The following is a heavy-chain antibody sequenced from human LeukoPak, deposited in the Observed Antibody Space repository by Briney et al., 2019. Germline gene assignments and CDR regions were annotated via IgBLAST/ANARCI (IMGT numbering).Heavy chain of an antibody. CDR1: GGTFSSYA. Sequence: SVKVSCKASGGTFSSYAISWVRQAPGQGLEWMGGIIPIFGTANYAQKFQGRVTITADESTSTAYMELSSLGSEDTAVYYCARAPKDYYDSSGYYYPHDAFDIWGQGTMVTVSS. D-gene: IGHD3-22*01. J-gene: IGHJ3*02. CDR3: ARAPKDYYDSSGYYYPHDAFDI. CDR2: IIPIFGTA. V-gene: IGHV1-69*13.